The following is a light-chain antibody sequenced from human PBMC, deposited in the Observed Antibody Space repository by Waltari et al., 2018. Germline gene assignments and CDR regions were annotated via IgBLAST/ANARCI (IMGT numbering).Light chain of an antibody. J-gene: IGLJ3*02. CDR2: EVN. V-gene: IGLV2-23*02. CDR1: SSDLGAYAH. CDR3: CSYTIGNTFWV. Sequence: QSALPQPASLSGSPGPSITISCSGRSSDLGAYAHVSWYRQRPGNVPNVLIYEVNKRPSGVSNRFSGSKSGNTASLTISGLQAEDEADYYCCSYTIGNTFWVFGGGTKLTVL.